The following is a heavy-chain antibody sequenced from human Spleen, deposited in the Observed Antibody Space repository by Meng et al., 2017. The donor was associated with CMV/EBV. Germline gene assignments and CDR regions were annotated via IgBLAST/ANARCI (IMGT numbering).Heavy chain of an antibody. CDR3: ARDRGIRNWFDP. D-gene: IGHD1-26*01. J-gene: IGHJ5*02. Sequence: QVQLVQSGAEVKKSGASVTVSCRASGYTFTDAYIYWVRQAPGQGLEWAGRINPDSGATNYAQKFQGRVTMTRDTSMNTAYMDLSRLTFDDTAVYYCARDRGIRNWFDPWGQGTLVTVSS. V-gene: IGHV1-2*06. CDR1: GYTFTDAY. CDR2: INPDSGAT.